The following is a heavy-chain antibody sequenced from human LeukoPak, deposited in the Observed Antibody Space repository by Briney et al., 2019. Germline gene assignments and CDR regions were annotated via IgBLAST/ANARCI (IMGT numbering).Heavy chain of an antibody. CDR2: ISPDGSDT. D-gene: IGHD3-9*01. V-gene: IGHV5-51*01. CDR3: ARRDYDILTGYYNYFDY. CDR1: GYSFTNYW. Sequence: GESLKISCKGSGYSFTNYWIGWVRQMPGKGLEWMGIISPDGSDTRYSPSFQGQVTISADKSITTAYLQWSGLKASDTAMYYCARRDYDILTGYYNYFDYWGQGTLVTVSS. J-gene: IGHJ4*02.